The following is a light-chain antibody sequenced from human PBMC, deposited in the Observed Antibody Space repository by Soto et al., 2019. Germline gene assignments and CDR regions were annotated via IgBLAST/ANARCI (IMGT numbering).Light chain of an antibody. Sequence: EIMLTQSPATLSLSPGERATLSCRASQSVVKCLAWYQQKPGQVPRLLIYDVSSRAPGIPARFSGSGSGTDFTLTISSLEPEDFGVYYCQQCNNWPPITFGQGTRLEIK. CDR2: DVS. CDR3: QQCNNWPPIT. V-gene: IGKV3-11*01. J-gene: IGKJ5*01. CDR1: QSVVKC.